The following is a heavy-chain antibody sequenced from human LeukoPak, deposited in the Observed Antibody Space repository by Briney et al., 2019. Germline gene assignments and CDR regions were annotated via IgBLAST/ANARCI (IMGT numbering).Heavy chain of an antibody. CDR3: ARDLGIAAAGFDY. CDR1: GFTFSSYW. J-gene: IGHJ4*02. Sequence: PGGSLRLSCAASGFTFSSYWMSWVRQAPGKGLEWVANIKQDGSEKYYVDSVKGRFTISRDNAKNSLYLQMNSLRAEDTAVYYCARDLGIAAAGFDYWGQGTLVTVSS. CDR2: IKQDGSEK. V-gene: IGHV3-7*03. D-gene: IGHD6-13*01.